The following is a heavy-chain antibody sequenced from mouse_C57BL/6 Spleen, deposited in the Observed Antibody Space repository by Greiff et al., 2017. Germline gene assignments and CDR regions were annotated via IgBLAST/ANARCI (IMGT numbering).Heavy chain of an antibody. D-gene: IGHD1-1*01. J-gene: IGHJ4*01. Sequence: QVQLQQPGAELVKPGASVKLSCKASGYTFTSYWMHWVKQRPGQGLEWIGMIHPNSGSTNYNEKFKSKATLTVDKSSSTAYMHLSSLTSEDSGVYYCARGYYVDYYAMDYWGQGTSVTVSS. V-gene: IGHV1-64*01. CDR1: GYTFTSYW. CDR3: ARGYYVDYYAMDY. CDR2: IHPNSGST.